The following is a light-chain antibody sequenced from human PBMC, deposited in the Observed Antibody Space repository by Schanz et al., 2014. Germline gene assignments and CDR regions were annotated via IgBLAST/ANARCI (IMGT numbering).Light chain of an antibody. CDR2: GAS. V-gene: IGKV1-8*01. CDR1: QGISSY. Sequence: AIRITQSPSSLSASTGDRVTITCRASQGISSYLAWYQQKPGKAPKLLIYGASTLQIGVPSRFSGSGSGTDFTLAISSLQPEDFANYYCQQVNGYVGTFGQGTKVEIK. J-gene: IGKJ1*01. CDR3: QQVNGYVGT.